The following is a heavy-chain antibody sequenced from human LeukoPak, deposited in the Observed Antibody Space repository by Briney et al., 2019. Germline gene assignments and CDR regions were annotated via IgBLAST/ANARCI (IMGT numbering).Heavy chain of an antibody. CDR2: IYYSGST. J-gene: IGHJ4*02. Sequence: SETLSLTCTVSGGSISSYDCSWIRQPPGKGLEWIGYIYYSGSTNYNPSLKSRVTISVDTSKNQFSLKLSSVTAADTAVYYCARDLSDSGYDYYFDYWGQGTLVTVSS. CDR3: ARDLSDSGYDYYFDY. V-gene: IGHV4-59*01. D-gene: IGHD5-12*01. CDR1: GGSISSYD.